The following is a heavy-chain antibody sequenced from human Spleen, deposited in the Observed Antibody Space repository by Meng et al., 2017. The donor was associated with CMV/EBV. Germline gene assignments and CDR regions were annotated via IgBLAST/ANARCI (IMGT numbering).Heavy chain of an antibody. CDR1: GGTFSSYA. CDR3: ARSRPEGGTGLLW. V-gene: IGHV1-69*05. Sequence: SVKVSCKASGGTFSSYAISWVRQAPGQGLEWMGGIIPIFGTANYAQKFQGRVTITTDESTSTAYMELSSLRSEDTAVYYCARSRPEGGTGLLWWGQGTLVTVSS. CDR2: IIPIFGTA. D-gene: IGHD6-6*01. J-gene: IGHJ4*02.